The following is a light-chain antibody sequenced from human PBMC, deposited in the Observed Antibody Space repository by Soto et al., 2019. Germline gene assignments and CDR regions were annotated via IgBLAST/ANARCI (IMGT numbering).Light chain of an antibody. CDR3: QQYSNWPPIT. CDR2: DTS. Sequence: EIVLTQSPATLSLSPGERATLSFRASQSVSIHLAWYQQKPGQAPRLLIYDTSTRATGIPARFSGSGSGTEFTLTISSLQSEDFAVYYCQQYSNWPPITFGQGTRLEI. J-gene: IGKJ5*01. CDR1: QSVSIH. V-gene: IGKV3-15*01.